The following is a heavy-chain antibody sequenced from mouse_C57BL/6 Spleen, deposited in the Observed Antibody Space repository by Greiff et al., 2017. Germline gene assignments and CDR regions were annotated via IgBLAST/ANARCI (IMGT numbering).Heavy chain of an antibody. CDR3: TTKDDLDY. CDR2: IDPENGDT. CDR1: GFNITDDY. J-gene: IGHJ2*01. Sequence: VQLQQSGAELVRPGASVKLSCTASGFNITDDYMHWVKQRPEQGLEWIGWIDPENGDTEYASKFQGKATITADTSSNTAYLQLSSLTSEDTAVYYGTTKDDLDYWGQGTTLTVAS. V-gene: IGHV14-4*01.